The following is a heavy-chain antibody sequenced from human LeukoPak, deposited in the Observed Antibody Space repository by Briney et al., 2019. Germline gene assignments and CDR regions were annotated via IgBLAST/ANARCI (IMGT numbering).Heavy chain of an antibody. Sequence: PGGSLRLSCAASRFIFSTYAMSWVRQAPGKGLDWVSGISGSGSSTYYADSVKGRFTISRDNTKNTLYLQMNSLRAEDTAVYYCATNLYYYDSSGYYGWGQGTLVTVSS. D-gene: IGHD3-22*01. CDR2: ISGSGSST. CDR3: ATNLYYYDSSGYYG. CDR1: RFIFSTYA. J-gene: IGHJ4*02. V-gene: IGHV3-23*01.